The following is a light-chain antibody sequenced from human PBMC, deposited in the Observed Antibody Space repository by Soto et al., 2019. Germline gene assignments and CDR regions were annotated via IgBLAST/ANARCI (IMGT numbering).Light chain of an antibody. CDR2: SNN. V-gene: IGLV1-44*01. Sequence: QSVLTQPPSASGTPGQRVTISCSGSSSNMGSNTVNWYQQLPGTAPKLLIFSNNQRPSGVPDRFSGSKSGTSASLAISGLQSEDEADYYCAAWDDTLNGVAFGGGTKVTVI. J-gene: IGLJ2*01. CDR1: SSNMGSNT. CDR3: AAWDDTLNGVA.